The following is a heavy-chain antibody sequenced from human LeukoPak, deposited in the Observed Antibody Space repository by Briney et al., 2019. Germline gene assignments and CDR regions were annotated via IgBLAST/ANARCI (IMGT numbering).Heavy chain of an antibody. CDR1: GGTFISYT. CDR2: IIPILGIA. J-gene: IGHJ3*02. CDR3: AGDPPLAPGAFDI. V-gene: IGHV1-69*04. D-gene: IGHD3-3*02. Sequence: SVKVSCKASGGTFISYTISWVRQAPGQGLEWMGRIIPILGIANYAQKFQGRVTITADKSTSTAYMELSSLRSEDTAVYYCAGDPPLAPGAFDIWGQGTMVTVSS.